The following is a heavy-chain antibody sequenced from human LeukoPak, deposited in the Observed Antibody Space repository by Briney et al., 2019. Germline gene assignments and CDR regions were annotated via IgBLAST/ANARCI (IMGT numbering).Heavy chain of an antibody. CDR3: TTERSGSYPVDY. CDR2: IKSKTDGGTT. J-gene: IGHJ4*02. Sequence: PGGSLRLSCAASGFTFSNAWMSWVRQAPGKGLEWVGGIKSKTDGGTTDYAAPVKGRFTISRDDSKNTLYLQMNSLKTEDTAVYYCTTERSGSYPVDYWGQGTLVTVSS. V-gene: IGHV3-15*01. D-gene: IGHD1-26*01. CDR1: GFTFSNAW.